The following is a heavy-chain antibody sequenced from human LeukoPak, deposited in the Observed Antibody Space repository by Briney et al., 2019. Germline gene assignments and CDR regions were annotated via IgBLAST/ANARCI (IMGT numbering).Heavy chain of an antibody. CDR2: IYYSGST. J-gene: IGHJ6*02. D-gene: IGHD2-2*01. V-gene: IGHV4-39*01. CDR1: GGSISSSSYY. Sequence: PSETLSLTCTVSGGSISSSSYYWGWIRQPPGKGLEWIGSIYYSGSTYYNPSLKSRVTISVDTSKNQFSLKLSSVTAADTAVYYCARLHIVVVPAAPDYYGMDVWGQGTTVTVS. CDR3: ARLHIVVVPAAPDYYGMDV.